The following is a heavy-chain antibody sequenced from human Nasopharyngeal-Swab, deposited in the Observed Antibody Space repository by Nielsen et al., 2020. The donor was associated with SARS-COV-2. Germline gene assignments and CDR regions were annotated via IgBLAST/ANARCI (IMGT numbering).Heavy chain of an antibody. Sequence: GESLKISCAASGFTFSIYWMHWVRQAPGKGLVWVSRISGDGSSTSYADSVKGRFTISRDNAKNSLYLQMNSLRAEDTAVYYCARDRNYGDYNYYYGMDVWGQGTTVTVSS. D-gene: IGHD4-17*01. J-gene: IGHJ6*02. V-gene: IGHV3-74*01. CDR1: GFTFSIYW. CDR3: ARDRNYGDYNYYYGMDV. CDR2: ISGDGSST.